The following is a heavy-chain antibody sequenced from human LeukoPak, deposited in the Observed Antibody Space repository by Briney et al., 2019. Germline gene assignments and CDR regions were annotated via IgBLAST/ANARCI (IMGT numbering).Heavy chain of an antibody. Sequence: GGSLRLSCAASGFTFSSYSMNWVRQAPGKGLEWVSYISSSSSTIYYADSVKGRFTISRDNAKNSLYLQMNSLRAEDTAVYYCAREMTTYAFDIWGQGTMVTVSS. CDR2: ISSSSSTI. J-gene: IGHJ3*02. D-gene: IGHD2/OR15-2a*01. CDR3: AREMTTYAFDI. V-gene: IGHV3-48*04. CDR1: GFTFSSYS.